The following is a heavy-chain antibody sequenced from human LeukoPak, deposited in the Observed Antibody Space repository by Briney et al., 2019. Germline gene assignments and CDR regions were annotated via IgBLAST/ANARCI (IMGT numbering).Heavy chain of an antibody. CDR2: IDWDDDK. Sequence: SGPALVKPTQTLTLTCTFSGFSLSTSGMRVSWIRQPPGKALEWLARIDWDDDKFYSTSLKTRLTISKDTSKNQVVLTMTNMDPVDTATCYCARHTYYYDSSGYNLLDYWGQGTLVTVSS. CDR1: GFSLSTSGMR. J-gene: IGHJ4*02. V-gene: IGHV2-70*04. CDR3: ARHTYYYDSSGYNLLDY. D-gene: IGHD3-22*01.